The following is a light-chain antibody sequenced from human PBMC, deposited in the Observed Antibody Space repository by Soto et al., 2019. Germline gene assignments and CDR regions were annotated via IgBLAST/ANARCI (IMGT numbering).Light chain of an antibody. CDR2: EVS. CDR1: SSDVGSYNL. CDR3: SSYTNSGV. J-gene: IGLJ1*01. V-gene: IGLV2-14*02. Sequence: QSALTQPASVSGSPGQSITISCTGTSSDVGSYNLVSWYQQHPGKAPKLMIYEVSNRPSGVSNRFSGSKSGNTASLTISGLQAEDEADYYCSSYTNSGVFGTGTKLTVL.